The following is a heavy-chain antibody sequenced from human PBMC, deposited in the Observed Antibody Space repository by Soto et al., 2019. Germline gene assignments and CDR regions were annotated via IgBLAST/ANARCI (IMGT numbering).Heavy chain of an antibody. CDR3: ARGGPYSSSEVDY. D-gene: IGHD6-6*01. J-gene: IGHJ4*02. CDR2: VNGDGSST. Sequence: EVQLVESGGGLVQPGGSLRLSCAASGFTFSSYWMHWVRQAPGKGLVWVSRVNGDGSSTSYADSVKGRFTSSRDNAKNTLYRQMNSLRVEDTAVDYCARGGPYSSSEVDYWGQGTLVTVSS. CDR1: GFTFSSYW. V-gene: IGHV3-74*01.